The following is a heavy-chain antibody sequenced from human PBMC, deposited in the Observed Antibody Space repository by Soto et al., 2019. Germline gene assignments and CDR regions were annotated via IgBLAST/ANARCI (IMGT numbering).Heavy chain of an antibody. Sequence: GASVKVSCKASGGTFSSYAISWVRQAPGQGLEWMGGIIPIFGTANYAQKFQGRVTITADESTSTAYMELSSLRSEDTAVYYCARELRGRPKIFGVLIPYYYGMDVWGRGTTVTVSS. D-gene: IGHD3-3*01. CDR2: IIPIFGTA. CDR1: GGTFSSYA. CDR3: ARELRGRPKIFGVLIPYYYGMDV. V-gene: IGHV1-69*13. J-gene: IGHJ6*02.